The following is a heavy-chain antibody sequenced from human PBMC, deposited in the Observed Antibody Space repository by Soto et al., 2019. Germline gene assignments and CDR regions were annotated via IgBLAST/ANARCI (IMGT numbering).Heavy chain of an antibody. Sequence: PSETLSLTCTVSGGSISSSSYYWGWIRQPPGKGLEWIGSIYYSGSTYYNPSLKSRVTISVDTSKNQFSLKLSSVTAADTAVYYCARQGYSSGPNWFDPWGQGTLVTVSS. CDR1: GGSISSSSYY. CDR3: ARQGYSSGPNWFDP. D-gene: IGHD6-19*01. CDR2: IYYSGST. J-gene: IGHJ5*02. V-gene: IGHV4-39*01.